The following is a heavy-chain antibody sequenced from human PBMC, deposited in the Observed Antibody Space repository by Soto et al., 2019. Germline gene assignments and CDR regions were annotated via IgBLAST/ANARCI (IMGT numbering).Heavy chain of an antibody. CDR1: GFTFSSYA. Sequence: GSLRLSCAVSGFTFSSYAMSWVRQAPGKGLEWVSAISGGGGSTYYADSVKGRFTISRDNSKNTVNLQMNSLRAEDTAIYNCAKHPGGGYYYYMDVWGKGTTVTVSS. CDR2: ISGGGGST. J-gene: IGHJ6*03. V-gene: IGHV3-23*01. CDR3: AKHPGGGYYYYMDV. D-gene: IGHD2-15*01.